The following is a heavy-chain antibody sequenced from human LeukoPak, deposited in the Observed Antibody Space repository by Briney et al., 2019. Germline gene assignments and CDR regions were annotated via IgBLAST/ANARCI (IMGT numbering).Heavy chain of an antibody. D-gene: IGHD6-13*01. CDR2: MNPNSGNT. CDR1: GYTFTSYD. Sequence: GASVKVSCKASGYTFTSYDINWVRRATGQGLEWMGWMNPNSGNTGYAQKFQGRVTMTRNTSISTAYMELSSLRSEDTAVYYCARGRVAAAGRDWFDPWGQGTLVTVSS. V-gene: IGHV1-8*01. CDR3: ARGRVAAAGRDWFDP. J-gene: IGHJ5*02.